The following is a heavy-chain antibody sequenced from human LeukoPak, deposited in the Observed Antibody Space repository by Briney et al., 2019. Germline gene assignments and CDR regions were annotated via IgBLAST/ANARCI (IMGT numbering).Heavy chain of an antibody. CDR3: ARALGYSSALSFDP. V-gene: IGHV1-8*01. CDR2: MNPNSGNT. CDR1: GYTFTSYD. J-gene: IGHJ5*02. D-gene: IGHD6-19*01. Sequence: ASLKPSCKASGYTFTSYDINWVRQATGQRLESMGWMNPNSGNTGYAQKFQGRVTMTRNTSISTAYMELSSLRSEDTAVYYCARALGYSSALSFDPWGQGTLVTVSS.